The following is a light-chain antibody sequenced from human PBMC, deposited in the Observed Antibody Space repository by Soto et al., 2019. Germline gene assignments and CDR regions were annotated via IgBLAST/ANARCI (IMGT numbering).Light chain of an antibody. CDR2: WAS. V-gene: IGKV4-1*01. J-gene: IGKJ4*01. CDR1: QSVSYSSNNKNF. Sequence: DIVMTQSPDSLAVSLGERATINCKSSQSVSYSSNNKNFLAWYQQKPGQPPKLLIYWASTRESGVPDRFSGSGSGTEFTLTISSLQAEDVALYYCQQYYSAPLTFGGGTKVEI. CDR3: QQYYSAPLT.